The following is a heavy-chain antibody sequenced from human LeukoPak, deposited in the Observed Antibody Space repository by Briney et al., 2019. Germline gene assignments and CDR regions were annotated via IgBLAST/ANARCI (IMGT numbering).Heavy chain of an antibody. V-gene: IGHV4-59*01. J-gene: IGHJ4*02. CDR2: IYYSGST. CDR1: GGSISSYY. D-gene: IGHD3-22*01. Sequence: SETLSLTCTVSGGSISSYYWSWIRQPPGKGLEWIGYIYYSGSTNYNPSLKSRVTISVDTSENQFSLKLSSVTAADTAVYYCARVYYYDSSGYWVYYFDYWGQGTLVTVSS. CDR3: ARVYYYDSSGYWVYYFDY.